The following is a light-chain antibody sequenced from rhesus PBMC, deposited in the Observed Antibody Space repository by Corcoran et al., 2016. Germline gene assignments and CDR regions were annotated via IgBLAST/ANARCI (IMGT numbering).Light chain of an antibody. Sequence: DIQMTQSPSSLSASVGDTVTITCRASQGISSWLAWYQQKPGKAPKLLIYKASSLQSGVPSRLSGSGSGTDFTLTISSLQSEDFATYYCQQYSSRPLTCGGGTKVELK. CDR1: QGISSW. CDR3: QQYSSRPLT. CDR2: KAS. V-gene: IGKV1-22*01. J-gene: IGKJ4*01.